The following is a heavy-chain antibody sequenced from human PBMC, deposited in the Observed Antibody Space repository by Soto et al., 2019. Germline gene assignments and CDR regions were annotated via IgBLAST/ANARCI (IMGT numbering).Heavy chain of an antibody. V-gene: IGHV1-2*04. Sequence: QVQLVQSGAEVKKPGASVKVSCKASGYTFTGYYMHWVRQAPGQGLEWMGWINPNSGGTNYAQKVQGWVTMTRDTSISTAYMELSRLRSDDTAVYYCARAYIWGSYRYGGDAFDIWGQGTMVTVSS. CDR2: INPNSGGT. J-gene: IGHJ3*02. D-gene: IGHD3-16*02. CDR3: ARAYIWGSYRYGGDAFDI. CDR1: GYTFTGYY.